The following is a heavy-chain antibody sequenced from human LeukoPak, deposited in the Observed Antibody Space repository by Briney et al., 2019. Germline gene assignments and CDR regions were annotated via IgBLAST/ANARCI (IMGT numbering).Heavy chain of an antibody. Sequence: NASETLSLTCAVYGGSFSGYYWSWIRQPPGKGLEWIGEINHSGSTNYNPSLKGRVTISVDTSKNQFSLKLSSVTAADTAVYYCAREEVVVVVAATPGHRVVRPYYFDYWGQGTLVTVSS. D-gene: IGHD2-15*01. V-gene: IGHV4-34*01. CDR1: GGSFSGYY. CDR3: AREEVVVVVAATPGHRVVRPYYFDY. J-gene: IGHJ4*02. CDR2: INHSGST.